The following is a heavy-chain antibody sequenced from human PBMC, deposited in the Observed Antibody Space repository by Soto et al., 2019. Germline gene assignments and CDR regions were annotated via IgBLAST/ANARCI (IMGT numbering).Heavy chain of an antibody. CDR2: IYHGGST. V-gene: IGHV4-34*01. Sequence: PSETLSLTCAVYGGSFSAYYWSWIRQPPGKGLEWIGSIYHGGSTYYNPSLNSRVTLSIDMTNNHVSLILNSVTAADTAVYYCARDAIRGSAAMKTYWGLGTLVTVSS. J-gene: IGHJ4*02. CDR1: GGSFSAYY. CDR3: ARDAIRGSAAMKTY.